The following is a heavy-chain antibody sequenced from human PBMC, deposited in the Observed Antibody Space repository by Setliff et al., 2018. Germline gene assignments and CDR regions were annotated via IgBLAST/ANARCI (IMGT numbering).Heavy chain of an antibody. V-gene: IGHV3-48*01. CDR3: ARDVRASSGWRDGNWFDP. J-gene: IGHJ5*02. CDR2: ISGSDNKI. Sequence: GSLRLSCAASGFTFSTYSMNWVRQAPGKGLEWLSYISGSDNKIYSADSVKGRFTISRDNAKNSLYLQMNSLRAEDTAIYYCARDVRASSGWRDGNWFDPWGQGTLVTVSS. CDR1: GFTFSTYS. D-gene: IGHD6-19*01.